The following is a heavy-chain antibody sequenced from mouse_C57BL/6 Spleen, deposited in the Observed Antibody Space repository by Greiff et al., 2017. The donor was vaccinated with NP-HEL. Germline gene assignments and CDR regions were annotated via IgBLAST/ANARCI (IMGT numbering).Heavy chain of an antibody. CDR1: GYTFTSYW. Sequence: QVQLQQPGAELVMPGASVKLSCKASGYTFTSYWMHWVKQRPGQGLEWIGEIDPSDSYTNYNQKFKGKSTLTVDKSSSTAYMQLSSLTSEDSAVYYCARGRTGPNCDDWGQGTTLTVSS. D-gene: IGHD4-1*01. V-gene: IGHV1-69*01. CDR2: IDPSDSYT. CDR3: ARGRTGPNCDD. J-gene: IGHJ2*01.